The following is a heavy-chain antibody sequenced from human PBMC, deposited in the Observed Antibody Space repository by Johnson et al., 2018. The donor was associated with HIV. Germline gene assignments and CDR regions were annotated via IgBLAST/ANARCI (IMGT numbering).Heavy chain of an antibody. D-gene: IGHD3-22*01. J-gene: IGHJ3*01. Sequence: QVQLVESGGGVVQPGTSLRLSCAASGFTFGIYGMHWVRQAPGQGLEWVALISYDGRTDYYGASVKGRFSISRDNSKNTLYLQMNTLTTEDTAVYHCAKARFFGERPDSLELWGQGTMVTVSS. V-gene: IGHV3-30*18. CDR2: ISYDGRTD. CDR3: AKARFFGERPDSLEL. CDR1: GFTFGIYG.